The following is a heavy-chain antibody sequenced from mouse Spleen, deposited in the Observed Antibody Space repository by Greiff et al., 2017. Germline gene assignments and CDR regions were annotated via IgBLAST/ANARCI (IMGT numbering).Heavy chain of an antibody. CDR1: GYTFTSYG. CDR2: IYPRSGNT. J-gene: IGHJ2*01. D-gene: IGHD1-1*01. V-gene: IGHV1-81*01. CDR3: ARGDYYGSSYVDY. Sequence: QVQLKESGAELARPGASVKLSCKASGYTFTSYGISWVKQRTGQGLEWIGEIYPRSGNTYYNEKFKGKATLTADKSSSTAYMELRSLTSEDSAVYFCARGDYYGSSYVDYWGQGTTLTVSS.